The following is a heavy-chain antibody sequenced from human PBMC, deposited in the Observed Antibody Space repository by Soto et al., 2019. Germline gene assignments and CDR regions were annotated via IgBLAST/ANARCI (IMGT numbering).Heavy chain of an antibody. D-gene: IGHD2-15*01. V-gene: IGHV3-23*01. CDR2: ISGSGGDT. Sequence: PGGSLRLSCAASGFTFSTYAMSWVRQAPGKGREWVSVISGSGGDTYYADSVKGRFTIARDNSKNTLSLQMNSLRAEDTAGYYCAKARVTRTPAGGSFWGQGTQVTVSS. CDR3: AKARVTRTPAGGSF. CDR1: GFTFSTYA. J-gene: IGHJ1*01.